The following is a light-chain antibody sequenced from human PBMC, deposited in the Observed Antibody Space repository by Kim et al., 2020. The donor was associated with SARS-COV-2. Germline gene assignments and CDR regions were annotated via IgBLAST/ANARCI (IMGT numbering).Light chain of an antibody. CDR3: SSSGGSNNFYV. V-gene: IGLV2-8*01. J-gene: IGLJ1*01. CDR1: SSGVCVY. Sequence: GYPGKSGTTPCTATSSGVCVYWYQQHPGNAPRLMIYEVTKRPSGVPDRFSGSKSGNTASLTVSGLQAEDQADYYCSSSGGSNNFYVFGTGTKVTVL. CDR2: EVT.